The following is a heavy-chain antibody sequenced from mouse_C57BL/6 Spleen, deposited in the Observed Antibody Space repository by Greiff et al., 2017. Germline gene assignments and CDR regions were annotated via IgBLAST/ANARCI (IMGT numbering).Heavy chain of an antibody. Sequence: DVKLVESGGDLVKPGGSLKLSCAVSGFTFSSYGLSWVRQTPDKRLEWVATISSGGSYTYYPDSVKGRFTISRDNAKNNLYLQMSSLKSEDTAMYYCARQGNDDGFAYWGQGTLVTVSA. CDR1: GFTFSSYG. V-gene: IGHV5-6*02. D-gene: IGHD2-1*01. CDR3: ARQGNDDGFAY. CDR2: ISSGGSYT. J-gene: IGHJ3*01.